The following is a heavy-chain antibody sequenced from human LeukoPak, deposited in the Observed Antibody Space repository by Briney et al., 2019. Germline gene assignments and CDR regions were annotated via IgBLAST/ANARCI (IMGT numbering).Heavy chain of an antibody. CDR2: ISYDGSNK. CDR1: GFTFSSYA. D-gene: IGHD3-22*01. V-gene: IGHV3-30*04. J-gene: IGHJ4*02. Sequence: PGRSLRLSCAASGFTFSSYAMHWVRQAPGKGLEWVAVISYDGSNKYYADSVKGRFTISRDNSKNTLYLQMNSLRAEDTAVYYCARAAGSGYYNNYLDYWGQGTLVTVSS. CDR3: ARAAGSGYYNNYLDY.